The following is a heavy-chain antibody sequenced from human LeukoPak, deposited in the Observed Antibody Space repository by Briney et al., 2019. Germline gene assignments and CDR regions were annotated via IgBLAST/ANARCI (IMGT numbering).Heavy chain of an antibody. D-gene: IGHD6-13*01. Sequence: GESLKISCKGSGYSFTSYWIGWVRQMPGKGLEWMGIIYPGDYDTRYSPSFQGQVTISADKSISTAYLQWSSLKASDTAMYYCAASGEYSSSWFEYFQHWGQGTLVTVSS. J-gene: IGHJ1*01. CDR2: IYPGDYDT. CDR3: AASGEYSSSWFEYFQH. CDR1: GYSFTSYW. V-gene: IGHV5-51*01.